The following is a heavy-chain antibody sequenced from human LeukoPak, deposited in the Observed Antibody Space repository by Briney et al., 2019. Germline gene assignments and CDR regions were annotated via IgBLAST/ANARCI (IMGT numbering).Heavy chain of an antibody. D-gene: IGHD3-22*01. CDR3: AREDYYDSSGYYLDY. V-gene: IGHV4-38-2*02. J-gene: IGHJ4*02. Sequence: PSETLSLTCTVSGYSISSDYFWGWIRQPPGKGLEWIASIYHSGSTYYSPSLKSRVTISVDTSKNQFSLNLSSVTAADTAVYYCAREDYYDSSGYYLDYWGQGTLVTVSS. CDR1: GYSISSDYF. CDR2: IYHSGST.